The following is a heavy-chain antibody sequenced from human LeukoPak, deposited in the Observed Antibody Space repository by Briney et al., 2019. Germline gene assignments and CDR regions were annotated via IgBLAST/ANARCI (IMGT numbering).Heavy chain of an antibody. CDR1: GFTFSSYS. V-gene: IGHV3-21*01. CDR3: ARDRNDDYGDYVES. J-gene: IGHJ4*02. Sequence: GGSLRLSCAASGFTFSSYSMNWVRQAPGKGLEWVSSISSSSSYIYYADSVKGRFTISRDNAKNSLYLQMNSLRAEDTAVYYCARDRNDDYGDYVESWGQGTLVTVSS. CDR2: ISSSSSYI. D-gene: IGHD4-17*01.